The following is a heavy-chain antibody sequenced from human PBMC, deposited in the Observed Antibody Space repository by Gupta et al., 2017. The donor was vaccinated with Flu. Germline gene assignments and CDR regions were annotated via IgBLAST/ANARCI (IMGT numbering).Heavy chain of an antibody. D-gene: IGHD1-26*01. CDR3: AKHNGGSYYGTSFDP. V-gene: IGHV3-23*01. CDR2: ISGTGSTT. CDR1: SFTFSSFP. Sequence: EVQLLESGGGLVQPGGSLRLSCAASSFTFSSFPIRWVRQAPGKGLECVSSISGTGSTTFYADSVKGRFTLSRDNSRNTLSLQMNSLRADDTAVYYCAKHNGGSYYGTSFDPWGQGTLVTVSS. J-gene: IGHJ5*02.